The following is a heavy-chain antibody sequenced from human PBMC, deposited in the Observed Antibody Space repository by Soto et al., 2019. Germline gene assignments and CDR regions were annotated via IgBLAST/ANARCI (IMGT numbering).Heavy chain of an antibody. Sequence: GVSLRLSFAAAGFTVSNNYMSWVRQAPGKGLEWVSVVHSGGNTYYAESVKGRFTISRDNSKNTLYLQMNSLRAEDTAVYYCAKERTYYYGSGNYHHYGMDVWSQGTTVTVSS. D-gene: IGHD3-10*01. CDR1: GFTVSNNY. V-gene: IGHV3-53*01. CDR2: VHSGGNT. CDR3: AKERTYYYGSGNYHHYGMDV. J-gene: IGHJ6*02.